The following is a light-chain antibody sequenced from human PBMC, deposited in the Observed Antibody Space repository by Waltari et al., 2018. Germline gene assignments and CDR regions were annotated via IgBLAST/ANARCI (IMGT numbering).Light chain of an antibody. V-gene: IGKV3-20*01. J-gene: IGKJ1*01. Sequence: EIVLTQSPGTLSLSPGEGATLSCRASQSVSKYLAWYQQNPGHAPRLLIYGASSRATGIPDRFSGSGSGTDFSLTISRLEPEDFAVYYCQHYVRLPATFGQGTKVEIK. CDR3: QHYVRLPAT. CDR1: QSVSKY. CDR2: GAS.